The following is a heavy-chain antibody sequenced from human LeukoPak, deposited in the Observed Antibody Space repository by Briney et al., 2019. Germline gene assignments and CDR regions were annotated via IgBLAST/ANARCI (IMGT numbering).Heavy chain of an antibody. D-gene: IGHD3-10*01. CDR3: ARRDGYYGSGSYYNFDY. J-gene: IGHJ4*02. Sequence: GESLKISCKGSGNIFTNYWIAWVRQMPGKGLEWMGIIYPGDSDTRYSPSFQGQVTISADKSINTVYLQWSSLKASDTAMYYCARRDGYYGSGSYYNFDYWGQGTLVTVSS. V-gene: IGHV5-51*01. CDR1: GNIFTNYW. CDR2: IYPGDSDT.